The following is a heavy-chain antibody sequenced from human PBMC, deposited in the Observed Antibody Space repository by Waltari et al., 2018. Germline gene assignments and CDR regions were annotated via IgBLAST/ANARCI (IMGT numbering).Heavy chain of an antibody. CDR1: GFTFTSYA. Sequence: QVQLVESGGGVVQPGRSLRLSCAASGFTFTSYAMHWVRQAPGKGLEWVAVISYDGSNKDYADSVKGRFTISRDNSKNTLYLQMSGPTAEDTAVYYCARAAWRTSGTTSYSDYWGQGTLVIVSS. V-gene: IGHV3-30-3*01. CDR2: ISYDGSNK. J-gene: IGHJ4*02. D-gene: IGHD1-1*01. CDR3: ARAAWRTSGTTSYSDY.